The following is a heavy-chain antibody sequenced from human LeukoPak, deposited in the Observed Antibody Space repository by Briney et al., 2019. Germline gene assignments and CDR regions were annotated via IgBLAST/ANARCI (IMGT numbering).Heavy chain of an antibody. Sequence: GGSLSLSCAASGFTFSSYSMNWVRQAPGKGLEWVSSISSSSSYIYYADSVKGRFTISRDNAKNSLYLQMNSLRVEDTAVYYCARGDLWLGHWGQGSLVTVSS. CDR3: ARGDLWLGH. CDR1: GFTFSSYS. V-gene: IGHV3-21*01. D-gene: IGHD3-10*01. CDR2: ISSSSSYI. J-gene: IGHJ4*02.